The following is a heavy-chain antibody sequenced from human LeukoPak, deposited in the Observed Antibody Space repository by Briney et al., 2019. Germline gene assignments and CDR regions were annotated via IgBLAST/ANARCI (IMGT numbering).Heavy chain of an antibody. V-gene: IGHV4-61*08. Sequence: SETLSLTCTVSGGSVNSGDYYWSWIRQSPGKGLEWIGYTYYSGSTKYNPSLKSRVTILLDKSKNQFSLKLSSVTAADTAVYYCARGHYYGSGSYYHSYYYYYGMDVWGQGTTVTVSS. CDR1: GGSVNSGDYY. CDR3: ARGHYYGSGSYYHSYYYYYGMDV. D-gene: IGHD3-10*01. CDR2: TYYSGST. J-gene: IGHJ6*02.